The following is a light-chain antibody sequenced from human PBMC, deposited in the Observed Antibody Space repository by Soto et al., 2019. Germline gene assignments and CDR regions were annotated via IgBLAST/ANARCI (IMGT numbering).Light chain of an antibody. CDR3: QQSYSTPYT. V-gene: IGKV1-39*01. Sequence: DIQMTQSPSSLSASVGDRFTITCLASQPISNYLHWYQHKPGKAPKLLIYAASSLKGGVPSKFSGSGSGTDFTLTISSLQPEDFATYFCQQSYSTPYTFGQGTKVDIK. CDR1: QPISNY. J-gene: IGKJ2*01. CDR2: AAS.